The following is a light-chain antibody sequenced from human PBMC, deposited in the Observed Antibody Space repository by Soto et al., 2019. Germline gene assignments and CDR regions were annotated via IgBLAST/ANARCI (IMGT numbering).Light chain of an antibody. CDR1: TSNIGSNY. CDR2: TDN. CDR3: TAWDDNLRGYWV. V-gene: IGLV1-47*02. Sequence: QSVLTQPPSASGTPGQRVTISCSGSTSNIGSNYVYWYQHLPVTAPKLLIYTDNQRPSGVPDRFSGSKSGTSASLAISGLRSEDEADYFCTAWDDNLRGYWVFGGGTKLTVL. J-gene: IGLJ2*01.